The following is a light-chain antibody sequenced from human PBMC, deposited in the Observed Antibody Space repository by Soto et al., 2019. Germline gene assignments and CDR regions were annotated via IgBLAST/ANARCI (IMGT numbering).Light chain of an antibody. Sequence: QSVLTQSTSVSAAPGQKVTISCSGSSSNSGNNYVSWYQHLPGTAPKLLIYDNNKRPAGMPDRFSGAKSGTSGTRDITGLQTGDEGDYYCATWDASLPGEVFGGGTKLTVL. CDR2: DNN. J-gene: IGLJ2*01. CDR1: SSNSGNNY. CDR3: ATWDASLPGEV. V-gene: IGLV1-51*01.